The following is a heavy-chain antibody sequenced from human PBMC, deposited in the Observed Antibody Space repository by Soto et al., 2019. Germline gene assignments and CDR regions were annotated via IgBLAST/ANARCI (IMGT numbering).Heavy chain of an antibody. V-gene: IGHV4-31*03. D-gene: IGHD6-19*01. CDR1: GGSISSGGYY. J-gene: IGHJ5*02. Sequence: TLSVTCTVSGGSISSGGYYWSWIRQHPGKGLEWIGYIYYSGSTYYNPSLKSRVTISVDTSKNQFSLKLSSVTAADTAVYYCARDVAVAGTGKRWFDPRGHVPLFPVPP. CDR2: IYYSGST. CDR3: ARDVAVAGTGKRWFDP.